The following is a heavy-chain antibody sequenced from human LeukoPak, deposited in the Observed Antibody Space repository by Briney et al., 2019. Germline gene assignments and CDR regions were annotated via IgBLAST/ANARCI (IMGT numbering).Heavy chain of an antibody. J-gene: IGHJ4*02. CDR1: GFTFSDAW. CDR2: ISGSGGST. CDR3: AKIAGRIAAAGVPDY. D-gene: IGHD6-13*01. V-gene: IGHV3-23*01. Sequence: GGSLRLSCAASGFTFSDAWMNWVRQAPGKGLEWVSAISGSGGSTYYADSVKGRFTISRDNSKNTLYLQMNSLRAEDTAVYYCAKIAGRIAAAGVPDYWGQGTLVTVSS.